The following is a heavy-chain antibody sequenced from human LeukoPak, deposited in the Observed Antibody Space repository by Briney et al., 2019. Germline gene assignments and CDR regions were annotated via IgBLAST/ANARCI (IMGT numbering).Heavy chain of an antibody. CDR2: IIPILGTA. CDR3: ARDATNIAALNGFDP. Sequence: VASVKVSCKASGGTFSSYAISWVRQAPGQGLEWMGGIIPILGTANYAQKFQGRVTITTDESTSTAYMELSSLRSEDTAVYYCARDATNIAALNGFDPWGQGTLVTVSS. J-gene: IGHJ5*02. V-gene: IGHV1-69*05. D-gene: IGHD6-6*01. CDR1: GGTFSSYA.